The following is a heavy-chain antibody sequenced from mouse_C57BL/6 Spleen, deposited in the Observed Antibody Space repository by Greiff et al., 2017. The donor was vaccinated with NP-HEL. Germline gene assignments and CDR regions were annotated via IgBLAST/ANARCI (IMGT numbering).Heavy chain of an antibody. J-gene: IGHJ4*01. V-gene: IGHV5-9-1*02. D-gene: IGHD1-1*01. CDR2: ISSGGDYI. CDR1: GFTFSSYA. CDR3: TRAITTGYYAMDY. Sequence: EVKVVESGEGLVKPGGSLKLSCAASGFTFSSYAMSWVRQTPEKRLEWVAYISSGGDYIYYADTVKGRFTISRDNARNTLYLQMSSLKSEDTAMYYCTRAITTGYYAMDYWGQGTSVTVSS.